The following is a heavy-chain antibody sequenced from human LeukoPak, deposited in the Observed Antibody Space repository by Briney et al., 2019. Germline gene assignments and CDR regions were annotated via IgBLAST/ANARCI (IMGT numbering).Heavy chain of an antibody. V-gene: IGHV3-23*01. CDR2: ISGSGGST. D-gene: IGHD6-19*01. CDR3: AKAGPLGSSGATYEED. J-gene: IGHJ4*02. CDR1: GFTFSSYA. Sequence: PGGSLRLSCAASGFTFSSYAMSWVRPAPGKGLEWVSAISGSGGSTYYADSVKGRFTISRDNSKNTLYLQMKSLRAEDTAVYYCAKAGPLGSSGATYEEDWGQGTLVTVSS.